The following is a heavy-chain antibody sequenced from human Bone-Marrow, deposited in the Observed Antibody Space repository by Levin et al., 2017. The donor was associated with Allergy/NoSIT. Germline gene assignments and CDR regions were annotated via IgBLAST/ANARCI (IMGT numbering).Heavy chain of an antibody. CDR1: GGSISGGDYY. Sequence: ASETLSLTCTVSGGSISGGDYYWSWIRQPPGKGLEWIGHIYYSGSTYYTPSLKSRLTISVDTSKNQFSLKLSSVTAADTAVYYCARVNPSWSSTSANYGMDVWGQGTTVTVSS. CDR2: IYYSGST. J-gene: IGHJ6*02. CDR3: ARVNPSWSSTSANYGMDV. V-gene: IGHV4-30-4*01. D-gene: IGHD2-2*01.